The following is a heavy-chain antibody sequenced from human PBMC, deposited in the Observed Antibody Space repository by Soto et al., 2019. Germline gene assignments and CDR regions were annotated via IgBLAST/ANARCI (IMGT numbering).Heavy chain of an antibody. D-gene: IGHD7-27*01. Sequence: KPSETLSLTCTVSGGSISSSSYYWGWIRQPPGKGLEWIGSIYYSGSTYYNPSLKSRVTISVDTSKNQFSLKLSSVTAADTAVYYCARPSNRGIDYWGQGTLVTVSS. CDR1: GGSISSSSYY. CDR2: IYYSGST. V-gene: IGHV4-39*01. CDR3: ARPSNRGIDY. J-gene: IGHJ4*02.